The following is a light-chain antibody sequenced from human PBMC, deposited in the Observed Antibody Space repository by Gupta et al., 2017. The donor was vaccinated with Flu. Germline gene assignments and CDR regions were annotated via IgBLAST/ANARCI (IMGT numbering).Light chain of an antibody. V-gene: IGKV3-15*01. J-gene: IGKJ2*03. CDR3: QQDNNWPFC. Sequence: EMVLTQSPATLSMSPGERATLSCRASQSVSSALAWYQQKPGQPPRLLIYGAYTRATGIPARFSGSGSGTEFTLTISRLQSEDFAVYYCQQDNNWPFCFGQGTKLEVK. CDR2: GAY. CDR1: QSVSSA.